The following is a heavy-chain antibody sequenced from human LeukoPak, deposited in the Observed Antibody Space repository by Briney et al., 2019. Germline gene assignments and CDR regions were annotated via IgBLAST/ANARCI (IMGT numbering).Heavy chain of an antibody. Sequence: SQTLSLTCTVSGGSITNLNYYWTWIRQPAGKRLEWIGRIYTSGGTNYNPSLKSRVTMSVDKSKNQISLNLASLTAADTALYSCGGRGSSSGTFDIWGPGTFVTVSS. V-gene: IGHV4-61*02. J-gene: IGHJ3*02. CDR2: IYTSGGT. CDR1: GGSITNLNYY. CDR3: GGRGSSSGTFDI. D-gene: IGHD2-2*01.